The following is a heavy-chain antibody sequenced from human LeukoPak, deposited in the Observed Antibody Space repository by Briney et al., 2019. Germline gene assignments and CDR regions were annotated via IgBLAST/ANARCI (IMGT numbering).Heavy chain of an antibody. V-gene: IGHV3-23*01. J-gene: IGHJ4*02. CDR2: TSDSGSGT. Sequence: HPGGSLRLSCEASGFTFSSNAMSWVRRAPGKGLEWVSTTSDSGSGTYYADSVKGRFTISRDNSKNTLYLQMSSVRVEDTAIYYCAKGIPRSAYCIGDKCYPQSTYFDYWGPGSLVTVSS. CDR3: AKGIPRSAYCIGDKCYPQSTYFDY. CDR1: GFTFSSNA. D-gene: IGHD2-15*01.